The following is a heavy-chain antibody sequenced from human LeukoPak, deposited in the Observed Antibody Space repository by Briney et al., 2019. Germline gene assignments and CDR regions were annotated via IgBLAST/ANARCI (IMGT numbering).Heavy chain of an antibody. D-gene: IGHD5-12*01. V-gene: IGHV4-39*07. Sequence: SETLSLTCTVSGGSISSSSYYWGWIRQPPGKGLEWIGRIYTSGSTNYNPSLKSRVTMSIDTSKHQFSLTLRSVSAADTAVYYCARNVDIVAMSDYWGQGTLVTVSS. J-gene: IGHJ4*02. CDR2: IYTSGST. CDR3: ARNVDIVAMSDY. CDR1: GGSISSSSYY.